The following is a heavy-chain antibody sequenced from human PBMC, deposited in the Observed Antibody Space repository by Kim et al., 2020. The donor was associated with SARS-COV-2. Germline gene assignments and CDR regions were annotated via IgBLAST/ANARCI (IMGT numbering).Heavy chain of an antibody. V-gene: IGHV4-59*01. Sequence: SETLSLTCTVSGGSISSYYWSWIRQPPGKGLEWIGYIYYSGSTNYNPSLKSRVTISVDTSKNQFSLKLSSVTAADTAVYYCARDMSAAGRNWFDPWGQGTLVTVSS. CDR3: ARDMSAAGRNWFDP. J-gene: IGHJ5*02. CDR1: GGSISSYY. D-gene: IGHD6-13*01. CDR2: IYYSGST.